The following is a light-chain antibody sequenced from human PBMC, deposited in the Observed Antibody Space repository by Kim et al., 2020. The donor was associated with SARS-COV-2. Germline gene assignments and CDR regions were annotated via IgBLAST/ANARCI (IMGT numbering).Light chain of an antibody. CDR3: QVWDSSSDHPYV. V-gene: IGLV3-21*04. Sequence: SYGLTQPPSVSVAPGKTARITCGGNNIGSKSVHWYQQKPGQAPVLVIYYDSDRPSGIPERFSGSNSGNTATLTISRVEAGDEADYYCQVWDSSSDHPYVFGTGTKVTVL. CDR2: YDS. CDR1: NIGSKS. J-gene: IGLJ1*01.